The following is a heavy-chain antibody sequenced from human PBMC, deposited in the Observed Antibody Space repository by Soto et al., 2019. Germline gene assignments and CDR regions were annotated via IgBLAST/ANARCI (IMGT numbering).Heavy chain of an antibody. Sequence: GASVKVSCKASGGTFSTYAISWVRQAPGQGLEWMGGIIPIFGTAKYAQQFQGRVTMTEDTSTDTAYMELSSLRSEDTAVYYCATDLPLGYCSGGSCCSFTYYYGMDVWGQGTTVTVSS. CDR1: GGTFSTYA. D-gene: IGHD2-15*01. V-gene: IGHV1-69*06. CDR3: ATDLPLGYCSGGSCCSFTYYYGMDV. J-gene: IGHJ6*02. CDR2: IIPIFGTA.